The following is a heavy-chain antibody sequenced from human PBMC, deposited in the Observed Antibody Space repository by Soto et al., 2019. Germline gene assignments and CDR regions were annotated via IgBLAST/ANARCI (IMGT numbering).Heavy chain of an antibody. CDR3: ARDRIKYSSGWSPFDY. V-gene: IGHV1-18*01. CDR1: GYTFTSYG. CDR2: ISAYNGNT. Sequence: ASVKLSCKASGYTFTSYGISWVRQATGQGLEWMGWISAYNGNTNYAQKLQGRVTMTTDTSTSTAYMELRSLRSDDTAVYYCARDRIKYSSGWSPFDYWGQGTLVTVSS. J-gene: IGHJ4*02. D-gene: IGHD6-19*01.